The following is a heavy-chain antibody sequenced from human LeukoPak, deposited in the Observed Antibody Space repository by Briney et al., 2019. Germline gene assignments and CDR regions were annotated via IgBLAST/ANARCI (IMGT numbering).Heavy chain of an antibody. CDR1: GYSFTSYW. CDR3: ARLLGYCSGGSCQHLDY. CDR2: IYPGDSDT. J-gene: IGHJ4*02. Sequence: GESLKISCKGSGYSFTSYWIGWVRQIPGKGLEWMGIIYPGDSDTRYSPSFQGQVTISADKSISTAYLQWSSLKASDTAMYYCARLLGYCSGGSCQHLDYWGQGTLVTVSS. V-gene: IGHV5-51*01. D-gene: IGHD2-15*01.